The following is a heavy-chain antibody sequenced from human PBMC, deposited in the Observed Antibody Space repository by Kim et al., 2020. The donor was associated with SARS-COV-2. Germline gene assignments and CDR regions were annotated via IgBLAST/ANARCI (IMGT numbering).Heavy chain of an antibody. CDR2: IYPGDSDT. D-gene: IGHD3-10*01. V-gene: IGHV5-51*01. CDR3: VRLPADGSGGPPKRIVDN. J-gene: IGHJ4*02. Sequence: GESLKISCKASGYSFTSYWIGWVRQMAGKGLEWMGIIYPGDSDTRYSPSFQGQVTISADKSITTAYLQWSGLKASDTAMYYCVRLPADGSGGPPKRIVDNWGQGTLVTVSS. CDR1: GYSFTSYW.